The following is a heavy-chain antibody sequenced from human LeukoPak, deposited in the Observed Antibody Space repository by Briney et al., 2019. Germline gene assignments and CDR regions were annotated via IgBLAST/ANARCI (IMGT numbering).Heavy chain of an antibody. CDR2: IKSDGSST. D-gene: IGHD6-13*01. V-gene: IGHV3-74*01. CDR1: GFTFSNYW. CDR3: ARGGDTSNWYPGYFDY. Sequence: PGGSLRLSCAASGFTFSNYWMHWVRQAPGKGPAWVSRIKSDGSSTRFADSVQGRFTISRDNGKNTVYLQMNSLRAEDTAVYYCARGGDTSNWYPGYFDYWGQGALVTVSS. J-gene: IGHJ4*02.